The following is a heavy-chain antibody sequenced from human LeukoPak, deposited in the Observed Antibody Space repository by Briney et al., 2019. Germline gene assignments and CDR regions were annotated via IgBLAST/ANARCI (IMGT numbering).Heavy chain of an antibody. J-gene: IGHJ6*02. CDR2: ISSSSSTI. V-gene: IGHV3-48*01. Sequence: GGSLRLSCAASGFTFSSYSMNWVRQAPGKGLEWVSYISSSSSTIYYADSVKGRFTLSRDNSKNTLSLQMNSLRGEDTAIYMCARGFPYGDPTEGHYYLMDVWGQGTTVTVSS. CDR1: GFTFSSYS. D-gene: IGHD4-17*01. CDR3: ARGFPYGDPTEGHYYLMDV.